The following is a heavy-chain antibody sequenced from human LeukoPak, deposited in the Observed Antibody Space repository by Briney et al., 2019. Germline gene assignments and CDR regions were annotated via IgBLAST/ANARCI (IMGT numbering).Heavy chain of an antibody. Sequence: GGSLRLSCTASQFTFSSYSLNWVRQAPGKGLEWVSSISTSSRYIYYADSVKGRFTISRDNAKNSLYLQMNSLRAEDTAVYYCARVRRGSYHFDYWGQGTLVTVSS. CDR2: ISTSSRYI. J-gene: IGHJ4*02. CDR1: QFTFSSYS. CDR3: ARVRRGSYHFDY. V-gene: IGHV3-21*01. D-gene: IGHD1-26*01.